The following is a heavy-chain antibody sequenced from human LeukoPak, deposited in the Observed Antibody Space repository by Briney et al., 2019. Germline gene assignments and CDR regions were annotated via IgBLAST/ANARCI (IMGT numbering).Heavy chain of an antibody. CDR3: ARGPYDFWSGYYERFEYYFDY. Sequence: GGSLRLSCAASGFTFSSYAMHWVRQAPGKGLEWVAVISYDGSNKYYADSVKGRFTISRDNSKNTLYLQMNSPRAEDTAVYYCARGPYDFWSGYYERFEYYFDYWGQGTLVTVSS. CDR1: GFTFSSYA. D-gene: IGHD3-3*01. CDR2: ISYDGSNK. V-gene: IGHV3-30*04. J-gene: IGHJ4*02.